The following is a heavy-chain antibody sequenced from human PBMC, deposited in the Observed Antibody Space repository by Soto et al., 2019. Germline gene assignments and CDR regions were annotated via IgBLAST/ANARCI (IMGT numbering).Heavy chain of an antibody. Sequence: QVQLVESGGGVVQPGRSLRLSCAASGFTFSSYAMHWVRQAPGKGLEWVAVISYDGSNKYYADSVKGRFTISRDNSKNTLSLQKHSLRAEDMDEYYGARDQQWQSPGFDYWGQGTLVTVSS. CDR1: GFTFSSYA. V-gene: IGHV3-30-3*01. J-gene: IGHJ4*02. D-gene: IGHD6-19*01. CDR3: ARDQQWQSPGFDY. CDR2: ISYDGSNK.